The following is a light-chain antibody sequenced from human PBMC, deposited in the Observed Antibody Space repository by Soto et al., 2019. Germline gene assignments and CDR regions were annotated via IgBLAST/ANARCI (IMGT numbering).Light chain of an antibody. CDR1: SSNIGSNI. Sequence: QSVLSQPPSASGTPGQRVTISCSGSSSNIGSNIVNWYQQVPGTAPKILIQRNNERPSGVPDRFSGSKSGTSVSLAISGLRSDDEATYYCASWDDTLDAQVFGGGTKLTVL. CDR2: RNN. V-gene: IGLV1-44*01. CDR3: ASWDDTLDAQV. J-gene: IGLJ3*02.